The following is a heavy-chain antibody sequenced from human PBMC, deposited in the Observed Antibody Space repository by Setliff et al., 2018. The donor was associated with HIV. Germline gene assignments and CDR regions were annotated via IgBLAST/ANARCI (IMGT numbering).Heavy chain of an antibody. CDR3: ARDPGIVGATYDHDAFDV. D-gene: IGHD1-26*01. J-gene: IGHJ3*01. CDR1: GASISSYY. Sequence: SETLSLTCTVSGASISSYYWSWIRQPAGKGLEWICRIYTSGRTKYNPSLKSRVTMSVDTSKNQFSLNLTSVTAADTAVYYCARDPGIVGATYDHDAFDVWGQGTMVTVSS. V-gene: IGHV4-4*07. CDR2: IYTSGRT.